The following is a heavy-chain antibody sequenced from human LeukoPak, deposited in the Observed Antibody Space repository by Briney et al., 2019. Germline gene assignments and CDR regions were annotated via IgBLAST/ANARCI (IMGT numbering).Heavy chain of an antibody. CDR3: AKDGPASSEYFQH. Sequence: GASLRLSCAASGLTFSSYAMSWVRQAPGKGLEWVSTISGSGGSTYYADSVKGRFTISRDNSRNTLYLQMNSLRAEDTAVYYCAKDGPASSEYFQHWGQGTLVTVSS. J-gene: IGHJ1*01. CDR1: GLTFSSYA. V-gene: IGHV3-23*01. CDR2: ISGSGGST.